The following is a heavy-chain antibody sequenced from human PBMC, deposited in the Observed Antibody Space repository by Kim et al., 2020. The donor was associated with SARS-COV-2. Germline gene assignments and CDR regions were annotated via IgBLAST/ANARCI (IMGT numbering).Heavy chain of an antibody. Sequence: GGSLRLSCAASGFTFDDYAMHWVRQAPGKGLEWVSGISWNSGSIGYADSVKGRFTISRDNAKNSLYLQMNSLRAEDTALYYCAKDIKGLGSSWYYFDYWGQGTLVTVSS. J-gene: IGHJ4*02. CDR1: GFTFDDYA. CDR3: AKDIKGLGSSWYYFDY. CDR2: ISWNSGSI. V-gene: IGHV3-9*01. D-gene: IGHD6-13*01.